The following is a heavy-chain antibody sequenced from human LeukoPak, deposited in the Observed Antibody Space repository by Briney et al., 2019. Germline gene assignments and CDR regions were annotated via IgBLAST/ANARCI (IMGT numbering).Heavy chain of an antibody. CDR1: GGSTSSYY. Sequence: SETLSLTCTVSGGSTSSYYWSWIRQPPGKGLEWIGYIYDSGSTNYNPSLKSRVTISVDTSKNQFSLKLTSVTAADTAVYYCTKGGRRDILTYWGQGTLVTVSS. D-gene: IGHD3-9*01. V-gene: IGHV4-59*01. CDR3: TKGGRRDILTY. CDR2: IYDSGST. J-gene: IGHJ4*02.